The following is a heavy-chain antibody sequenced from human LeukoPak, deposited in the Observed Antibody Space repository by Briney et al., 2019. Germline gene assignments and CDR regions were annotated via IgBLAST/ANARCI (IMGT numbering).Heavy chain of an antibody. J-gene: IGHJ4*02. CDR3: ARGGPLGDTNRFDF. CDR1: GFTVSSNY. V-gene: IGHV3-53*01. CDR2: IYSGCST. Sequence: GGSLRLSCAASGFTVSSNYMSWVRQAPAKGLEWVSIIYSGCSTFYADPVKGRFTISRDNSKNTVDLQLDSLRAEDTAVYYCARGGPLGDTNRFDFWGQGILVAVSS. D-gene: IGHD1-14*01.